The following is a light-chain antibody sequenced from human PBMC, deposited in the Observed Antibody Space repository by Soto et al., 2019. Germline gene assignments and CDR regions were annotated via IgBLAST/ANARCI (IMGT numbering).Light chain of an antibody. V-gene: IGKV3-20*01. CDR3: QQYGSSPGT. CDR1: QSVGSSY. Sequence: EIVLTQSPGTLSLSPGERITLSCRASQSVGSSYLAWYQQKPGQAPRLLIYGASSRATGIPDRFSGSGSGTDFTLTISRLEPEDFALYYCQQYGSSPGTFGQGTKVEIK. J-gene: IGKJ1*01. CDR2: GAS.